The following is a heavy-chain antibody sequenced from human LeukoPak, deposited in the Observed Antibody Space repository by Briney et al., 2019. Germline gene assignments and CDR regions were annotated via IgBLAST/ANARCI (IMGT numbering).Heavy chain of an antibody. Sequence: SETLSLTCTVSGGSINSYYWSWIRQPAGKGLEWIGRIYTSGSTNYNPSLKSRVTMSVDTSKNQFSLKLSSVTAADTAVYYCARDRIVVVPVGYYYYGMDVWGQGTTVTVSS. CDR2: IYTSGST. CDR3: ARDRIVVVPVGYYYYGMDV. J-gene: IGHJ6*02. CDR1: GGSINSYY. D-gene: IGHD2-2*01. V-gene: IGHV4-4*07.